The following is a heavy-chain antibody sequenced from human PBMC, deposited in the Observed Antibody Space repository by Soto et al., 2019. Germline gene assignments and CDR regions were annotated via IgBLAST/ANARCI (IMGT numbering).Heavy chain of an antibody. V-gene: IGHV4-4*02. CDR3: ARGLSFRGEVDV. CDR1: GGSISSSSW. Sequence: HLQESGPGLVKSSGTLSLTCDVSGGSISSSSWWTWVRQSPGKGLEWIGAIYHAGSPNYNPSFLSRVIILADKSENRFSLRLTSLTAADTASYYCARGLSFRGEVDVWGQGTTVTVSS. J-gene: IGHJ3*01. CDR2: IYHAGSP. D-gene: IGHD2-21*01.